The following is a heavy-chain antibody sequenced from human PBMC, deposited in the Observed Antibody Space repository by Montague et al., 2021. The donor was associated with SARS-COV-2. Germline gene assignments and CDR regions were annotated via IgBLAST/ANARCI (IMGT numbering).Heavy chain of an antibody. Sequence: SETLSLTCTVSGGSVSSSGCYRCWIRQPPGKGLGWIGNTYYSGGTNYNPPLKSRVITTLDTTKNLSYLKLTSVTAADTAVYYCARVAYCGADCFCGWEIFVDSWGQGTLVTVSS. CDR3: ARVAYCGADCFCGWEIFVDS. CDR1: GGSVSSSGCY. CDR2: TYYSGGT. J-gene: IGHJ4*02. V-gene: IGHV4-61*08. D-gene: IGHD2-21*02.